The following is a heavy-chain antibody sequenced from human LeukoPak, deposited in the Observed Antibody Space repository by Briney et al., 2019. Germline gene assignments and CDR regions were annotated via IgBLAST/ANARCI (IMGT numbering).Heavy chain of an antibody. Sequence: VASVKVSCKASGYTFTGYFMHWVPQAPGQGLEWMGWINPTTGGTNYAQKFQGRVTMTRDTSISTGYMELSSLKSDDTAVYYCARDRAGSWFGPWGQGTLVTVSS. J-gene: IGHJ5*02. CDR1: GYTFTGYF. CDR3: ARDRAGSWFGP. D-gene: IGHD1-14*01. V-gene: IGHV1-2*02. CDR2: INPTTGGT.